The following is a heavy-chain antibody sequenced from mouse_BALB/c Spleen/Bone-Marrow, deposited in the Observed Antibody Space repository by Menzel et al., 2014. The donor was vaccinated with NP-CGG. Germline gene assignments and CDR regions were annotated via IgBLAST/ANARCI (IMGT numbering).Heavy chain of an antibody. J-gene: IGHJ2*01. V-gene: IGHV5-6-5*01. CDR1: GFTFSNFA. D-gene: IGHD2-4*01. CDR2: ISSGGSA. Sequence: EVKLVESGGGLVKPGGSLKLSCAASGFTFSNFAMSWVRQTPDKRLEWVASISSGGSAYYPDSVKGRLSISRDNARDILFLQMSSLRSEDTAMYYCARGYDYGFDYWGQGTTLTVSS. CDR3: ARGYDYGFDY.